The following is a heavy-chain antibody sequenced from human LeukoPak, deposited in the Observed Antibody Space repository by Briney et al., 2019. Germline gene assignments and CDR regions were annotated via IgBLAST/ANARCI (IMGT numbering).Heavy chain of an antibody. CDR2: IWYDGSNK. Sequence: GGSLGLSCAASGFTFSSYGMHWVRQAPCKGLEWVAVIWYDGSNKYYADSVKGRFTISRDNSKNTLYLQMNSLRAEDTAVYYCARDPPGHSSSWYSFDYWGQGTLVTVSS. CDR1: GFTFSSYG. J-gene: IGHJ4*02. D-gene: IGHD6-13*01. CDR3: ARDPPGHSSSWYSFDY. V-gene: IGHV3-33*08.